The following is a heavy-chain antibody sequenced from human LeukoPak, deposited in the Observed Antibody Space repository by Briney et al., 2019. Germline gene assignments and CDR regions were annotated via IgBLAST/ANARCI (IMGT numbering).Heavy chain of an antibody. CDR1: GYTFTSYG. CDR3: ATGTGYCSGGSCYRSTSDWFDP. D-gene: IGHD2-15*01. V-gene: IGHV1-24*01. Sequence: ASVKVSCKASGYTFTSYGISWLRQAPGKGLEGMGGFDPEDGETIYAQKFQGRVTMTEETSTDTAYMELSSLRSEDTAVYYCATGTGYCSGGSCYRSTSDWFDPWGQGTLVTVSS. J-gene: IGHJ5*02. CDR2: FDPEDGET.